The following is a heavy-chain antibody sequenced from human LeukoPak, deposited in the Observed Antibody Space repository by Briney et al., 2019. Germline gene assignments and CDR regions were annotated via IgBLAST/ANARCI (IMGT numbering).Heavy chain of an antibody. V-gene: IGHV3-7*01. CDR1: GFTFSSYW. CDR3: ARDRSLRGFDY. Sequence: GGSLRLSCAASGFTFSSYWMSWVRQAPGKGLEWVANIKQDGSEKYYVDSVKGRFTISRDNSKNTLYLQMNSLRAEDTAVYYCARDRSLRGFDYWGQGTLVTVSS. J-gene: IGHJ4*02. CDR2: IKQDGSEK.